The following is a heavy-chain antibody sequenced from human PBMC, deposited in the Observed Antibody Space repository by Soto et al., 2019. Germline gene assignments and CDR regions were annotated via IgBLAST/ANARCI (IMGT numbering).Heavy chain of an antibody. CDR1: GGSISSYY. CDR2: INYSGST. D-gene: IGHD5-12*01. J-gene: IGHJ4*02. Sequence: QVQLQESGPGLVKPSETLSLTCTVSGGSISSYYWTWIRQPPGKGLEWIGYINYSGSTNYNPSLKSRVTISVDTSKNQFSLKLSSVTAADTAVYYCARDSKRGYSGYDKLDYWGQGTLVTVSS. V-gene: IGHV4-59*01. CDR3: ARDSKRGYSGYDKLDY.